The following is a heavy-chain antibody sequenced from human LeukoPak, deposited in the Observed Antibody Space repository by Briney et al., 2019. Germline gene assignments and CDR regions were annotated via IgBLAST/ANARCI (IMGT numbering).Heavy chain of an antibody. J-gene: IGHJ5*02. CDR2: MNPNSGNT. V-gene: IGHV1-8*01. Sequence: ASVKVSCKASGYTFTSYDINWVRQATGQGLEWMGWMNPNSGNTGYAQRFQGRVTMIRNTSISTAYMELSSLRSEDTAVLYCARSDFGDYALDPWGQGTQVTVSS. CDR3: ARSDFGDYALDP. CDR1: GYTFTSYD. D-gene: IGHD4-17*01.